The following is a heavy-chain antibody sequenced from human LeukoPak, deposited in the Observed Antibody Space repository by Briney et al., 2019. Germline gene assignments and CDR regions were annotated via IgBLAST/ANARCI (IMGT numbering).Heavy chain of an antibody. CDR2: ISYDGSNK. Sequence: GGSLRLSCAASGFTFSSYAMNWVRQAPGKGLEWVAVISYDGSNKYYADSVKGRITISRDNSKNTLYLQMNSLRAEDTAMYYCARGGGYCSSTRCYGALYWGQGALVTVSS. D-gene: IGHD2-2*01. J-gene: IGHJ4*02. CDR3: ARGGGYCSSTRCYGALY. V-gene: IGHV3-30-3*01. CDR1: GFTFSSYA.